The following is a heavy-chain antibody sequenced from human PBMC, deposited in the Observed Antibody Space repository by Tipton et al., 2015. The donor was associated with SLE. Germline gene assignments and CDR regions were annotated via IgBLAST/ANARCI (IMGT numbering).Heavy chain of an antibody. CDR1: GGSIGSGTYY. J-gene: IGHJ3*02. D-gene: IGHD6-13*01. CDR2: IFTRGST. V-gene: IGHV4-61*02. Sequence: LRLSCTVSGGSIGSGTYYWSWIRQPAGKGLEWIGRIFTRGSTNYSPSLKSRVTISVDTSKNQVSLKLTSVTAADTAVYYCAKGEASNWYLYAFDIWGQGTMVTVSS. CDR3: AKGEASNWYLYAFDI.